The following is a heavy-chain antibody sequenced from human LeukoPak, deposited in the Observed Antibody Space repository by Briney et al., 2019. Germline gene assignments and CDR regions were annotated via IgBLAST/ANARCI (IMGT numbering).Heavy chain of an antibody. CDR1: GFSASSNY. CDR3: AKLILASGATGY. J-gene: IGHJ4*02. CDR2: ISDSGGAT. Sequence: PGGSLRLSCAASGFSASSNYMSWVRQAPGKGLEWVSAISDSGGATFYADSVKGRFTISRDNSKNALYLQMNSLRAEDTAVYYCAKLILASGATGYWGQGALVTVSS. V-gene: IGHV3-23*01. D-gene: IGHD1-26*01.